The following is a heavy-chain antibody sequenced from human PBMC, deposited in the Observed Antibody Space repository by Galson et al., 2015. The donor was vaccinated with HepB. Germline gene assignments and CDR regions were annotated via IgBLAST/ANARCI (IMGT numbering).Heavy chain of an antibody. CDR2: IYYSGST. D-gene: IGHD5-18*01. Sequence: LSLTCTVSGGSISSGGYYWSWIRQHPGKGLEWIGYIYYSGSTYYNPSLKSRVTISVDTSKNQFSLKLSSVTAADTAVYYCARATDVDTAMAPFDYWGQGTLVTVSS. V-gene: IGHV4-31*03. J-gene: IGHJ4*02. CDR3: ARATDVDTAMAPFDY. CDR1: GGSISSGGYY.